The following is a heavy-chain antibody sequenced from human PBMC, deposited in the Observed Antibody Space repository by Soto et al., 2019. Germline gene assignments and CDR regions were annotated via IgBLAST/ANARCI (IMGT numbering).Heavy chain of an antibody. V-gene: IGHV3-74*01. CDR2: INSDGSST. D-gene: IGHD3-3*01. CDR3: ARDDAIFGYYYYGMDV. Sequence: PGWSLRLSCASSVFTFSSYWMHWVRQAPGKGLVWVSRINSDGSSTSYADSVKGRFTISRDNAKNTLYLQMNSLRAEDTAVYYCARDDAIFGYYYYGMDVWGQGTTVTVSS. CDR1: VFTFSSYW. J-gene: IGHJ6*02.